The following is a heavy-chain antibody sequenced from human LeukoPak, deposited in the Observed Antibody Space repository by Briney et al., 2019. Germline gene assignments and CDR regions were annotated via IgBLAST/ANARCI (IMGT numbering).Heavy chain of an antibody. CDR1: GFTFSNYG. CDR2: ISNSGGST. CDR3: LREVGPFDY. J-gene: IGHJ4*02. Sequence: TGGSLRLSCAASGFTFSNYGMSWVRQAPGKGLEWVSCISNSGGSTYYADSVKGRFTISRDNSKNTLYLQMSSLRAEDTALYCCLREVGPFDYWGQGTLVTVSS. V-gene: IGHV3-23*01. D-gene: IGHD3-16*01.